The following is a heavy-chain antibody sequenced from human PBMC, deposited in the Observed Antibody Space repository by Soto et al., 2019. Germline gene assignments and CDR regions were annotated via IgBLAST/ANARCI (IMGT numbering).Heavy chain of an antibody. Sequence: ASVKVSCKVSGYTLTELSIHWVRQAPGKGLEWMGGFDPEDGETIYAQKFQGRVTMTEDTSTDTAYMELSSLRSEDTAVYYCATEPHDFWSGGRNWFDPWGQGTLVTVSS. CDR2: FDPEDGET. CDR3: ATEPHDFWSGGRNWFDP. CDR1: GYTLTELS. D-gene: IGHD3-3*01. V-gene: IGHV1-24*01. J-gene: IGHJ5*02.